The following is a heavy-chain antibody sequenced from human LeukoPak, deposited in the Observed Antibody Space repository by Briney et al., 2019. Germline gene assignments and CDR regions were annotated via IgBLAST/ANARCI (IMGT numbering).Heavy chain of an antibody. CDR1: GFTFSSYC. CDR3: AKGRLNFDY. CDR2: ISYDGSNK. J-gene: IGHJ4*02. D-gene: IGHD3-22*01. V-gene: IGHV3-30*18. Sequence: GGSLRLSCAASGFTFSSYCMHWVRQAPGKGLEWVAVISYDGSNKYYADSVKGRFTISRDNSKNTLYLQMNNLRAEDTAVYYCAKGRLNFDYWGQGTLVTVSS.